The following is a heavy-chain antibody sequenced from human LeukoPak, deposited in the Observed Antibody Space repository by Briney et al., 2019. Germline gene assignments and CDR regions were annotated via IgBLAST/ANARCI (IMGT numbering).Heavy chain of an antibody. D-gene: IGHD3-10*01. CDR1: GFIFSDYG. CDR2: VRNDGGDK. CDR3: AKHYYGSGSQKYYFDY. J-gene: IGHJ4*02. V-gene: IGHV3-30*02. Sequence: GGSLRLSCAASGFIFSDYGMHWFRQAQGKGLEWVTMVRNDGGDKYYADSVRGRFTISRDNSKNTLYLQMNSLRPEDTAVYYCAKHYYGSGSQKYYFDYLGQGTLVTVSS.